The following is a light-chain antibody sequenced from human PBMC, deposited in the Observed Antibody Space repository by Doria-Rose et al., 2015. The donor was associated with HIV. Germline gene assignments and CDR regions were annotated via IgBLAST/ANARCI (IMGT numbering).Light chain of an antibody. CDR3: HQYGTSWT. CDR1: QSFSSTY. V-gene: IGKV3-20*01. J-gene: IGKJ1*01. CDR2: DGS. Sequence: TQSPGTLSLSPGERATLSCRASQSFSSTYLAWYQQKPGQAPSLLIYDGSTRATGIPDRFSASGSGTDFTLTINRLEPEDSALYYCHQYGTSWTFGQGTKLE.